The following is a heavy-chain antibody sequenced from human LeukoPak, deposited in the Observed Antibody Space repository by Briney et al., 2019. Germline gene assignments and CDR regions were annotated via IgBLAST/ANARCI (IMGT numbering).Heavy chain of an antibody. CDR1: GGTFSSYA. J-gene: IGHJ4*02. D-gene: IGHD3-22*01. CDR2: IIPIFGIA. CDR3: ARDQMAYDSSGYYSPPFDY. Sequence: SVKVSCRASGGTFSSYAISWVRQAPGQGLEWMGRIIPIFGIANYAQKFQGRVTITADKSTSTAYMELSSLRSEDTAVYYCARDQMAYDSSGYYSPPFDYWGQGTLVTVSS. V-gene: IGHV1-69*04.